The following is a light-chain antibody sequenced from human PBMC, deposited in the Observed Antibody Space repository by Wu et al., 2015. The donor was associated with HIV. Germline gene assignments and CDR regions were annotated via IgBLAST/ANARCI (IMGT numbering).Light chain of an antibody. CDR1: QSVSSNY. CDR3: QQYNSYPYT. Sequence: EIVLTQSPATLSLSPGERATLSCRASQSVSSNYLVWYQQKPGQAPRLLIYGSSNRAAGIPDRFSGSGSGTEFTLTISSLQPDDFATYYCQQYNSYPYTFGQGTKLEIK. CDR2: GSS. J-gene: IGKJ2*01. V-gene: IGKV3-20*01.